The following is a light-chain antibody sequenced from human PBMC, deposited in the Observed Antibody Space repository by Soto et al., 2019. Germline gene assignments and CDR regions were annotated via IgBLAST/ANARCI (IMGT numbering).Light chain of an antibody. V-gene: IGKV3-20*01. Sequence: EIVLTQSPGTLSLSPGERASLSCRASQSVVSTYLAWFQHKPGQAPRLLIYGTSNRATGIPDRFSGSGSGTDFSLTISRLEPEDFAVYSCLQYSNSPSRGFNFGTGTKVDIX. J-gene: IGKJ3*01. CDR1: QSVVSTY. CDR3: LQYSNSPSRGFN. CDR2: GTS.